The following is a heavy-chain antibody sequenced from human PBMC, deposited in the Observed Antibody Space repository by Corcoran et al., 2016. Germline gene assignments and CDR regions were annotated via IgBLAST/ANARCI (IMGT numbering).Heavy chain of an antibody. CDR2: IYDSGST. D-gene: IGHD6-19*01. CDR3: AREAGIAVAGSGRGAFDI. V-gene: IGHV4-39*07. CDR1: GGSISSSSYY. Sequence: QLQLQESGPGLVKPSETLSLTCTVSGGSISSSSYYWGWIRQPPGKGLGWIGSIYDSGSTYYNPSLKSRVTISVDTSKNQFSLKLSSLTAADTAENNCAREAGIAVAGSGRGAFDIWGQGTMVTVSS. J-gene: IGHJ3*02.